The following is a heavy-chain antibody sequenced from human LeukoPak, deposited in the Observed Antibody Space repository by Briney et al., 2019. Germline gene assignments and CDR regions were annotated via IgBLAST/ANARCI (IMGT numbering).Heavy chain of an antibody. CDR2: IYYSGST. Sequence: SSETLSLTCTVSGVSISSYYWSWIRQPPGKGLEWIGYIYYSGSTNYNPSLKSRVTISVDTSKNQFSLKLSSVTAADTAVYYCARLSTQWLTLRWAFDYWGQGTLVTVSS. CDR1: GVSISSYY. J-gene: IGHJ4*02. D-gene: IGHD6-19*01. CDR3: ARLSTQWLTLRWAFDY. V-gene: IGHV4-59*01.